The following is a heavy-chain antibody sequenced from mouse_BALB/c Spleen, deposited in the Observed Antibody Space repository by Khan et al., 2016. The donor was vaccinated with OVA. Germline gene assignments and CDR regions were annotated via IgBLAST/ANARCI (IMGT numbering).Heavy chain of an antibody. CDR3: ARVYGGDFDY. Sequence: VQLKESGPGLVKPSQSLSLTCTVTDYSITSDYAWNWIRQFPENKLEWMVFISYSGNTNYNPSLKSRISITRDTSKNQFFLQFNSVTTEDTATYYCARVYGGDFDYWGQGTTLTVSS. CDR1: DYSITSDYA. CDR2: ISYSGNT. J-gene: IGHJ2*01. D-gene: IGHD1-1*01. V-gene: IGHV3-2*02.